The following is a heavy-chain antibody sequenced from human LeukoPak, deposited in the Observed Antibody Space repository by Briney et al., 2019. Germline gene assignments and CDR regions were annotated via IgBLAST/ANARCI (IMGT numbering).Heavy chain of an antibody. CDR3: ARGGYDYGLAGWFDP. Sequence: ASVKVSCKASGYTFTSYGISWVRQAPGQGLEWMGWISAYNGNTNYAQKLQGRVTMTTDTSTSTAYMELRRLRSDDTAVYYCARGGYDYGLAGWFDPWGQGTLVTVSS. CDR1: GYTFTSYG. J-gene: IGHJ5*02. CDR2: ISAYNGNT. D-gene: IGHD4-17*01. V-gene: IGHV1-18*04.